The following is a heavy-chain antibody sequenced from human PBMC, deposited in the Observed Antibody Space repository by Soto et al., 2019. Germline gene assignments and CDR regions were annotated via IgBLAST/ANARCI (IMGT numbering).Heavy chain of an antibody. V-gene: IGHV5-10-1*01. J-gene: IGHJ6*02. D-gene: IGHD5-12*01. CDR1: GYSFTSYW. CDR3: ETHGPVATIGGYYYYYGMDV. CDR2: IDPSDSYT. Sequence: GESLKISCKGSGYSFTSYWISWVRQMPGKGLEWMGRIDPSDSYTNYSPSFQGHVTISADKSISTAYLQWSSLKASDTAMYYCETHGPVATIGGYYYYYGMDVWGHGNTVTVPS.